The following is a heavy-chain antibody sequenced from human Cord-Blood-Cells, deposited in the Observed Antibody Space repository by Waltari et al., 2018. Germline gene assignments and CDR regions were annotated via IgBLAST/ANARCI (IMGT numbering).Heavy chain of an antibody. Sequence: QVQLVQSGAEVKKPGSSVKVSCKASGGTFSSYAISWVRQAPGQGLEWMGGIIPIFGTANYAQKFQGRVTSTADESTSTGYMGLSSLRSEDTAVYYCAREASIQLWSRDYFDYWGQGTLVTVSS. V-gene: IGHV1-69*01. CDR2: IIPIFGTA. CDR1: GGTFSSYA. D-gene: IGHD5-18*01. J-gene: IGHJ4*02. CDR3: AREASIQLWSRDYFDY.